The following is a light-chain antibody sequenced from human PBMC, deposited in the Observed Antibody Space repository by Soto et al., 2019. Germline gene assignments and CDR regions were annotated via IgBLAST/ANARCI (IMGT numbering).Light chain of an antibody. V-gene: IGKV3-11*01. Sequence: EIVLTQSPDTLSLSPGEGATLSCRASHDVSVSLVWYRQRPGQSPRLLIHDASNRATGISARFSGSGSGTDSTLTISSLQSEDVSVYFCQHYNFWPHTFGQGTKVDIK. J-gene: IGKJ2*01. CDR1: HDVSVS. CDR2: DAS. CDR3: QHYNFWPHT.